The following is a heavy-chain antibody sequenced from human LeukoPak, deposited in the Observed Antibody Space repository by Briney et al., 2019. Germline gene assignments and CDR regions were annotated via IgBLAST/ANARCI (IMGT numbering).Heavy chain of an antibody. Sequence: GGSLRLSCAASGFTFSKDDFHWVRQAPGKGLEWVAAIGVTGDTYYADSVKGRFTISRDNAKNSLYLQMNSLRAEDTAVYYCARDMKVAAAGHFDYWGQGTLVTVSS. J-gene: IGHJ4*02. CDR2: IGVTGDT. D-gene: IGHD6-13*01. V-gene: IGHV3-13*01. CDR1: GFTFSKDD. CDR3: ARDMKVAAAGHFDY.